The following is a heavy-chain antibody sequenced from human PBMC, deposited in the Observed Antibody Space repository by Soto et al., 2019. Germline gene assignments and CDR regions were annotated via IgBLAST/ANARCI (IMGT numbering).Heavy chain of an antibody. Sequence: ETLSLTCTVSGGSISSYYWSWIRQPPGKGLEWIGYIYYSGSTNYNPSLKSRVTISVDTSKNQFSLKLSSVTAADTAVYYCAREGVAVAGTKSGWFDPWGQGTLVTVSS. D-gene: IGHD6-19*01. CDR1: GGSISSYY. J-gene: IGHJ5*02. CDR3: AREGVAVAGTKSGWFDP. CDR2: IYYSGST. V-gene: IGHV4-59*01.